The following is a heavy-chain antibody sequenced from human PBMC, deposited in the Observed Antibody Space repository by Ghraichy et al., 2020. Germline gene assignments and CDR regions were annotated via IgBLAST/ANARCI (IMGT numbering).Heavy chain of an antibody. Sequence: GGSLRLSCAASGFTFSSYAMHWVRQAPGKGLEWVAVISYDGSNKYYADSVKGRFTISRDNSKNTLYLQMNSLRAEDTAVYYCARVSSATDCSSTSCYFSRFVFDYWGQGTLVTVSS. CDR3: ARVSSATDCSSTSCYFSRFVFDY. D-gene: IGHD2-2*01. CDR1: GFTFSSYA. CDR2: ISYDGSNK. V-gene: IGHV3-30-3*01. J-gene: IGHJ4*02.